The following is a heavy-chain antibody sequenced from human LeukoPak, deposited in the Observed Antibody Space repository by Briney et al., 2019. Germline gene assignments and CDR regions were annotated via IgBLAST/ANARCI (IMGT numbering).Heavy chain of an antibody. CDR1: GYSFTSYD. Sequence: ASVKVSCKASGYSFTSYDINWVRQAPGQGLEWMGWMNPNSGNTGYAQKFQGRVTMTRDTSIWTAYMELSSLRSEDTAVYYCARGLIAATGTHDPLYYWGQGTLVTVSS. V-gene: IGHV1-8*01. D-gene: IGHD6-13*01. CDR3: ARGLIAATGTHDPLYY. CDR2: MNPNSGNT. J-gene: IGHJ4*02.